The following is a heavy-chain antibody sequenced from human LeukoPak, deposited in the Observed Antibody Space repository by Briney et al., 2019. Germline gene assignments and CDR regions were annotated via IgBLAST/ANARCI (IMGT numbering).Heavy chain of an antibody. D-gene: IGHD3-22*01. V-gene: IGHV1-69*06. CDR1: GGTFSSYA. CDR3: ARDYDSSGYEDAFDI. Sequence: SVKVSCKASGGTFSSYAISWVRQAPGQGLEWMGGIIPTFGTANYAQKFQGRVTITADKSTSTAYMELSSLRSEDTAVYYCARDYDSSGYEDAFDIWGQGTMVTVSS. J-gene: IGHJ3*02. CDR2: IIPTFGTA.